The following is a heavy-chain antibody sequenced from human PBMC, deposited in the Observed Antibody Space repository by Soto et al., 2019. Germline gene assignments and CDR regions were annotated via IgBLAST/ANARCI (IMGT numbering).Heavy chain of an antibody. V-gene: IGHV4-59*01. CDR1: GGSISSYY. D-gene: IGHD3-16*01. J-gene: IGHJ4*02. CDR3: ARGALWTGYFDY. Sequence: QVQLQESGPGLVKPSETLSLTCTVSGGSISSYYWSWIRQPPGKGLEWIGYIYYSGSTNYNPSLKSRVTISVDTSKNQFSLKLSSVTAADTAVYYCARGALWTGYFDYWGQGTLVTVSS. CDR2: IYYSGST.